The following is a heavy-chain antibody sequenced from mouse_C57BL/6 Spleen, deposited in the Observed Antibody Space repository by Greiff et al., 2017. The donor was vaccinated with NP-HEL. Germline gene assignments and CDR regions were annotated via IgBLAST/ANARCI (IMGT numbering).Heavy chain of an antibody. D-gene: IGHD1-1*01. CDR1: GFTFSHYG. J-gene: IGHJ1*03. V-gene: IGHV5-17*01. Sequence: EVQLVESGGGLVKPGGSLKLSCAASGFTFSHYGMHWVRQAPEKGLEWVAYISSGSSTIYYADTVKGRFTISSDNAKNTLFLQMTSLRSEDTAMYYCARAPDGSSYDWDFDVWGTGTTVTVSS. CDR3: ARAPDGSSYDWDFDV. CDR2: ISSGSSTI.